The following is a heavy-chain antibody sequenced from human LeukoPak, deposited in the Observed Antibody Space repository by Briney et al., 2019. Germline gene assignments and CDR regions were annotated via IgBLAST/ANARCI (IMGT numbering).Heavy chain of an antibody. Sequence: PSETLSLTCGVYGGSFSDYYWSWIRQPPGKGLEWIGEINHSGSTNCNPSLKSRVTISVDTSKNQFSLKLTSVTAADTAVYYCARGDTIAVDYWGQGTLVTVSS. CDR2: INHSGST. CDR3: ARGDTIAVDY. J-gene: IGHJ4*02. V-gene: IGHV4-34*01. CDR1: GGSFSDYY. D-gene: IGHD6-19*01.